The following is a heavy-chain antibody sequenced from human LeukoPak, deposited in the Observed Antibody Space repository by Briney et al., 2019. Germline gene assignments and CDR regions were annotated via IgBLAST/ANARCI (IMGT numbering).Heavy chain of an antibody. CDR2: IYYSGST. CDR3: ARAEETAAGTFDY. D-gene: IGHD6-13*01. Sequence: SETLSLTCTVSGGSISSSSYYWGWIRQPPGKGLEWIGSIYYSGSTYYNPSLKSRVTISVDTSKNQFSLKLSSVTAADTAVYYCARAEETAAGTFDYWGQGTLVTVSS. CDR1: GGSISSSSYY. V-gene: IGHV4-39*07. J-gene: IGHJ4*02.